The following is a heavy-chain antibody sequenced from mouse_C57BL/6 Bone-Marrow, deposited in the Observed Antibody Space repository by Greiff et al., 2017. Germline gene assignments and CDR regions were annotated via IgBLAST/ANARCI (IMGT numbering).Heavy chain of an antibody. CDR1: GFTFSDYG. CDR2: ISSGSSTI. Sequence: DVKLVESGGGLVKPGGSLKLSCAASGFTFSDYGMHWVRQAPEKGLEWVAYISSGSSTIYYADTLKGRFTISRDNAKNTLFLQMTSLRSEDTAMYYCASPDCYYAMDYWGQGTAVTV. D-gene: IGHD3-1*01. CDR3: ASPDCYYAMDY. J-gene: IGHJ4*01. V-gene: IGHV5-17*01.